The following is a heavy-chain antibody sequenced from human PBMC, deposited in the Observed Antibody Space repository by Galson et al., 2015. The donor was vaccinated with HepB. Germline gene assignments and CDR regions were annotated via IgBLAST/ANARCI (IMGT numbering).Heavy chain of an antibody. CDR1: GYTLTELS. Sequence: SVKVSCKVSGYTLTELSMHWVRQAPGQGLEWMGRIIPILGIANYAQKFQGRVTITADKSTSTAYMELSSLRSEDTAVYYCARDNEWFGELSLDYWGQGTLVTVSS. V-gene: IGHV1-69*04. CDR3: ARDNEWFGELSLDY. CDR2: IIPILGIA. J-gene: IGHJ4*02. D-gene: IGHD3-10*01.